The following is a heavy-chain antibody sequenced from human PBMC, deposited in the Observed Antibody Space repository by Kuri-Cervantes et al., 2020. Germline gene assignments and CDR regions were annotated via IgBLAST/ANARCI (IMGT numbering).Heavy chain of an antibody. CDR1: GGSFSGYY. Sequence: SETLSLTCAVYGGSFSGYYWGWIRQPPGKGLEWIASIYHSGRIYYNPSLKSRITISVDTSKNQFSLKLSSVTAADTAVYYCARQSLAAPGMGGSRFDPWGQGTLVTVSS. CDR2: IYHSGRI. V-gene: IGHV4-38-2*01. CDR3: ARQSLAAPGMGGSRFDP. J-gene: IGHJ5*02. D-gene: IGHD6-13*01.